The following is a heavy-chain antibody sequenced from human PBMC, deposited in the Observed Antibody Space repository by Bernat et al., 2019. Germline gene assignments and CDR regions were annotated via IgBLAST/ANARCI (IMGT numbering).Heavy chain of an antibody. Sequence: QVQLVQSGAEVKKPGASVKVSCKASGYTFISYGISWVRQAPGQGLEWMGGISAYNGNTNYAQKYQGRFTMTTDTSTSTSYLELRSLRADDTAVYYCAKATYYYDSSGYYYERFDYWGQGTLVTVSS. V-gene: IGHV1-18*01. CDR3: AKATYYYDSSGYYYERFDY. D-gene: IGHD3-22*01. J-gene: IGHJ4*02. CDR1: GYTFISYG. CDR2: ISAYNGNT.